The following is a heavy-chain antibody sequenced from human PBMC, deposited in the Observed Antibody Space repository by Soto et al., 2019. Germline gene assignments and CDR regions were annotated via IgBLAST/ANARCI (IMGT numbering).Heavy chain of an antibody. CDR3: ARDRSGWYGAMFDY. Sequence: GGSLRLSCAASGFTFSSYSMNWVRQAPGKGLEWVSSISSSSSYIYYADSVKGRFTISRDNAKNSLYLQMNSLRAEDTAVYYCARDRSGWYGAMFDYWGQGTLVTVSS. V-gene: IGHV3-21*01. CDR1: GFTFSSYS. CDR2: ISSSSSYI. D-gene: IGHD6-19*01. J-gene: IGHJ4*02.